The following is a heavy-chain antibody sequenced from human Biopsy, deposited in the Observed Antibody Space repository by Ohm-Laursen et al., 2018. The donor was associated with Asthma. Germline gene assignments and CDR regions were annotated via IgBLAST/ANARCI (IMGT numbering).Heavy chain of an antibody. CDR3: AKSADYYDSTDYLDF. D-gene: IGHD3-22*01. CDR2: IKKDGSET. CDR1: GFTFNSYW. V-gene: IGHV3-7*03. J-gene: IGHJ4*01. Sequence: SLRLSCAASGFTFNSYWMSWVRQAPGKGLEWVANIKKDGSETYYVDSVKGRFTISRDNAKNSLYLQMQSLRPEDTAFYYCAKSADYYDSTDYLDFWGRGTLVTVSS.